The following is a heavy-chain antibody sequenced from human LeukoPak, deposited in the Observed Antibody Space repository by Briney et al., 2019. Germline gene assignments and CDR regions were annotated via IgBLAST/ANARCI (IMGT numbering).Heavy chain of an antibody. CDR2: ISSSSSTI. V-gene: IGHV3-48*01. CDR3: AREVTYYYDSSGYGGAFDI. CDR1: GFTFSSYS. D-gene: IGHD3-22*01. J-gene: IGHJ3*02. Sequence: GGSLRLSCAASGFTFSSYSMNWVRQAPGKGLEWVSYISSSSSTIYYADSVKGRFTISRDNAKNSLYLQMNSLRAEDTAVYYCAREVTYYYDSSGYGGAFDIWGQGTMVTVSS.